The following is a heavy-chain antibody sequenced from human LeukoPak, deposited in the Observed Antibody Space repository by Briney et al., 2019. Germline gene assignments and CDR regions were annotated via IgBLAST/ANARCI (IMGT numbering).Heavy chain of an antibody. V-gene: IGHV1-2*02. Sequence: ASVKVSCKASGCTFTGYYIHWVRQAPGQGLEWMGWINPNSGGTNFAQKFQGRFTVTRDTSTTTAYMELSSLRSDDTAVYYCARARMGSAYDYFDYWGQGTLVTVSS. J-gene: IGHJ4*02. D-gene: IGHD5-12*01. CDR2: INPNSGGT. CDR3: ARARMGSAYDYFDY. CDR1: GCTFTGYY.